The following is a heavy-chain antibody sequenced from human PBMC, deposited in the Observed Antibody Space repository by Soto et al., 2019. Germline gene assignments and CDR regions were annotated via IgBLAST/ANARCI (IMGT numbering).Heavy chain of an antibody. Sequence: VASVKVSCKASGYTFTSYDINWVRQATGQGLEWMGWMNPNSGNTGYAQKFQGRVTMIRNTSISTAYMELSSLRSEDTAVYYCARQYYDILTGYYPSWFDPWGQGTLVTVSS. D-gene: IGHD3-9*01. V-gene: IGHV1-8*01. CDR2: MNPNSGNT. J-gene: IGHJ5*02. CDR3: ARQYYDILTGYYPSWFDP. CDR1: GYTFTSYD.